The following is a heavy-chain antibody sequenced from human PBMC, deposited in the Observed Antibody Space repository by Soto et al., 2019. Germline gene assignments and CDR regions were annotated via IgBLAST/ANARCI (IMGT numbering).Heavy chain of an antibody. CDR3: ARAPVGLDTISYFDY. D-gene: IGHD3-3*01. J-gene: IGHJ4*02. Sequence: SETLSLTCTVSGDSVSSVGFHWAWLRRPPGKGLEWIGYIYNGGSTYYRPSLESRMHMSLDATKNPYSLRLTSVTAADTAVYFCARAPVGLDTISYFDYWGQGKLVTVS. V-gene: IGHV4-30-4*01. CDR2: IYNGGST. CDR1: GDSVSSVGFH.